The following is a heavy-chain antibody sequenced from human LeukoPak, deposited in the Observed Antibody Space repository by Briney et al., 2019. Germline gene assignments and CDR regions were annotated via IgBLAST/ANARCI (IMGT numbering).Heavy chain of an antibody. V-gene: IGHV3-11*04. CDR3: TRDPRHFDS. D-gene: IGHD6-6*01. Sequence: PGGSLRLSCAASGFTFSDSYTTWVRQAPGKGVEWVAYISGSGHDINYSDSAKGRLTISRDNAKNSLYLQMSSLRVEDTAVYYCTRDPRHFDSCGQGTLVTVSS. CDR2: ISGSGHDI. J-gene: IGHJ5*01. CDR1: GFTFSDSY.